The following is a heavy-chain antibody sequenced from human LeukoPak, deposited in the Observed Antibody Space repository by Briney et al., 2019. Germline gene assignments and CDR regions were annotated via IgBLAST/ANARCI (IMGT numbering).Heavy chain of an antibody. V-gene: IGHV3-48*01. D-gene: IGHD3-10*02. Sequence: PGGSLRLSCAASGFSINNHNMNWARQAPGKGLEWLSYTSSSRNTIYYADSVKGRFTISRDNAKNSLYLQMNSLRAEDTAVYYCAELGITMIGGVWGKGTTVTISS. CDR3: AELGITMIGGV. J-gene: IGHJ6*04. CDR1: GFSINNHN. CDR2: TSSSRNTI.